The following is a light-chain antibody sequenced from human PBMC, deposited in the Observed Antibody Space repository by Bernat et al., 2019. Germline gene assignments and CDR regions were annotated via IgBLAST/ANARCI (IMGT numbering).Light chain of an antibody. CDR3: QQYNSWSLT. Sequence: EIVLTQSPGTLSLSPGERATLSCRASQSVSSNLAWYQQKPGQAPRCLIYGASTRATGIPARFSGSGSGTEFTLTISSLQSEDFAVYYCQQYNSWSLTFGGGTKVEIK. CDR2: GAS. CDR1: QSVSSN. J-gene: IGKJ4*01. V-gene: IGKV3-15*01.